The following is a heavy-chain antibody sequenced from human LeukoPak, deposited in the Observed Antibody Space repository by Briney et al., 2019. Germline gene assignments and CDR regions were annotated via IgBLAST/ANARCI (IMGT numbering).Heavy chain of an antibody. Sequence: GRSLRLSCAASGFTFSSYGMSWVRQAPGKGLEWVSAISGSGGSTYYADSVKGRFTISRDNSKNTLYLQMNSLRAEDTAVYYCAKDESSDRGDPIDYWGQGTLVTVSS. D-gene: IGHD3-16*01. CDR3: AKDESSDRGDPIDY. CDR1: GFTFSSYG. CDR2: ISGSGGST. V-gene: IGHV3-23*01. J-gene: IGHJ4*02.